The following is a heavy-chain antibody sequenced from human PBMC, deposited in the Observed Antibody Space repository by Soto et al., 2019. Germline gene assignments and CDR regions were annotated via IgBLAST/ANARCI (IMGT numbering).Heavy chain of an antibody. D-gene: IGHD3-16*01. V-gene: IGHV1-18*01. J-gene: IGHJ6*01. CDR2: ISAYNGNT. CDR3: ARDGARGENYYYYGMDV. CDR1: GYTFTSYG. Sequence: QVQLVQSGAEVKKPGASVKVSCKASGYTFTSYGISWVRQAPGQGLEWMGWISAYNGNTNYAQKLQGRVTMTTDTSTRTACMELRSLGTDDTAVYYCARDGARGENYYYYGMDVWGQGTTVTVSA.